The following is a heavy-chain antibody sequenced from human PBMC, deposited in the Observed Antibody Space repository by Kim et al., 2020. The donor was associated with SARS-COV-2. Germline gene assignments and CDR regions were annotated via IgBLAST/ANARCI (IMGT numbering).Heavy chain of an antibody. V-gene: IGHV5-51*01. CDR1: TYIFTNYW. CDR3: VRRLFCAGGACQWGPFDS. D-gene: IGHD2-21*02. CDR2: VNPADSDT. Sequence: GESLKISCQASTYIFTNYWIGWVRQMPGKGLEWLGIVNPADSDTRYSPSFQGQVTISVDNSINTAYLQWSSLKASDTAMYYCVRRLFCAGGACQWGPFDSWGQGTLVTVSS. J-gene: IGHJ4*02.